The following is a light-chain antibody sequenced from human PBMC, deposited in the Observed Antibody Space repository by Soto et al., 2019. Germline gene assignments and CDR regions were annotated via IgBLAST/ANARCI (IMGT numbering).Light chain of an antibody. CDR2: DDT. CDR1: NIGSRS. J-gene: IGLJ2*01. CDR3: QVWDSGIDQVV. Sequence: SYELTQPPSMSVAPGQTARIACGGTNIGSRSVHWYQQRPGQAPVLLLYDDTDRPSAIPERFSGSNSGNTATLTISGVEAGDEADYYCQVWDSGIDQVVFGGGTKVTVL. V-gene: IGLV3-21*02.